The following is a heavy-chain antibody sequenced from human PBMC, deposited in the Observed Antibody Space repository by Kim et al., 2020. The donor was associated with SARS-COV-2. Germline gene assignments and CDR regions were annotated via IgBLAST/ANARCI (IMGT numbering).Heavy chain of an antibody. Sequence: ASVKVSCKTSGYIFTDYYVHWVRQAPGQGLEWMGCINPNSGVTNSAQKFQGRVTMTRDTSINTAYMELNSLRSDDTAVYSCGRAVGKPGDNWFDPWGQGTLVIVSS. CDR2: INPNSGVT. CDR1: GYIFTDYY. V-gene: IGHV1-2*02. D-gene: IGHD2-8*02. CDR3: GRAVGKPGDNWFDP. J-gene: IGHJ5*02.